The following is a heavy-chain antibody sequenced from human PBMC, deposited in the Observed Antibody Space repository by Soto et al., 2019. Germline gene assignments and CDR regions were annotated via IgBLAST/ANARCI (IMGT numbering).Heavy chain of an antibody. CDR3: ASLDYGSGKLDY. D-gene: IGHD3-10*01. CDR1: GGSVSSGSYY. CDR2: IFYSGTT. Sequence: PSETLSLTCTVSGGSVSSGSYYWSWIRQPPGMGLEWIGYIFYSGTTNYNPSLKSRVTMSLYTSKNQFSLKLSSVTAADTAVYYCASLDYGSGKLDYWGQGTLVTVSS. V-gene: IGHV4-61*01. J-gene: IGHJ4*02.